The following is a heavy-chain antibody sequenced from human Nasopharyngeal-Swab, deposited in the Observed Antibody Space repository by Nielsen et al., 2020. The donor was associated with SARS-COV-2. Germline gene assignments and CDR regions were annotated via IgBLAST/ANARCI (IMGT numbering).Heavy chain of an antibody. Sequence: GGPLRPPCAAPGFTFDDYAMHWVRQAPGKGLEWVSGISWNSGSIGYADSVKGRFTISRDNAKNSLYLQMNSLRAEDTALYYCAKDLAAAGTGSYWGQGTLVTVSS. V-gene: IGHV3-9*01. CDR2: ISWNSGSI. CDR1: GFTFDDYA. J-gene: IGHJ4*02. CDR3: AKDLAAAGTGSY. D-gene: IGHD6-13*01.